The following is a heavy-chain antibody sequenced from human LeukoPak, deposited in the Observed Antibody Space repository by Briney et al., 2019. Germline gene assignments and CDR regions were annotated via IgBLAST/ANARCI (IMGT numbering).Heavy chain of an antibody. CDR3: ARGRLPAAVASTARYFDL. CDR1: GYSISSGYY. J-gene: IGHJ2*01. CDR2: IYYSGST. D-gene: IGHD6-19*01. Sequence: SETLSLTCTVSGYSISSGYYWGWIRQPPGKGLEWLGYIYYSGSTNYNPSLKSRVTLSIDTSKNQFSLRLSSVTAADTAVYYCARGRLPAAVASTARYFDLWGRGTLVTVFS. V-gene: IGHV4-61*01.